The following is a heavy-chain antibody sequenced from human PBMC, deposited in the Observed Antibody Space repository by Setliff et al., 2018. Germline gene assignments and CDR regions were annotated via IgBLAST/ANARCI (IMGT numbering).Heavy chain of an antibody. Sequence: ASVKVSCKASGYTFTGYYMHWVRQAPGQGLEWMGWINPNSGGTNYAQKFQGRVTMTRDTSISTAYMELSRLRSDDTAVYYCARAPYSSSFIPYYYYYYMDVWGKGTTCTVSS. V-gene: IGHV1-2*02. D-gene: IGHD6-19*01. CDR3: ARAPYSSSFIPYYYYYYMDV. CDR2: INPNSGGT. J-gene: IGHJ6*03. CDR1: GYTFTGYY.